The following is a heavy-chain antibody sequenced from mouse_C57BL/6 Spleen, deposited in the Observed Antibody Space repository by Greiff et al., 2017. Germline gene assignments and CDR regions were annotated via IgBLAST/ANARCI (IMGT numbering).Heavy chain of an antibody. Sequence: QVQLQQPGTDLVKPGASVKLSCKASGYTFTSYWMHWVKQRPGKGLEWIGNINPSNGGTNYNEKFKSKDTLTVDKSSSTAYMQLSSLTSEDSAVYNWARGSNYCFFFDYWGQGTTLTVSS. V-gene: IGHV1-53*01. CDR1: GYTFTSYW. J-gene: IGHJ2*01. D-gene: IGHD2-5*01. CDR2: INPSNGGT. CDR3: ARGSNYCFFFDY.